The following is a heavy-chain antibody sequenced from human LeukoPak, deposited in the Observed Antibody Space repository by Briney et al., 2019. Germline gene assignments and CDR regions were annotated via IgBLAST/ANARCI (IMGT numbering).Heavy chain of an antibody. CDR3: ARRDRGSQHVDY. Sequence: GGSLRFSCAASGFTFSDYYMTWIRQAPGKGLEWVSYISGSDHTIYYSDSVKGRFTISRDNAKNSLYLQMNSLRVEDTAVYYCARRDRGSQHVDYWGQGTLVTVSS. V-gene: IGHV3-11*04. D-gene: IGHD1-26*01. CDR1: GFTFSDYY. J-gene: IGHJ4*02. CDR2: ISGSDHTI.